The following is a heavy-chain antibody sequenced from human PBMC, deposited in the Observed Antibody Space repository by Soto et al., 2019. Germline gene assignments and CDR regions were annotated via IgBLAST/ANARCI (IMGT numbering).Heavy chain of an antibody. J-gene: IGHJ5*02. Sequence: PSETLSLTCTVSGGSISSYYWSWIRQPPGKGLEWIGYIYYSGSTNYNPSLKSRVTISVDTSKNQFSLRLSSVTAADTAVYYCAGRLVVVAARRVTRHPNWFDPWGQGTLVTVSS. V-gene: IGHV4-59*01. CDR2: IYYSGST. D-gene: IGHD2-15*01. CDR3: AGRLVVVAARRVTRHPNWFDP. CDR1: GGSISSYY.